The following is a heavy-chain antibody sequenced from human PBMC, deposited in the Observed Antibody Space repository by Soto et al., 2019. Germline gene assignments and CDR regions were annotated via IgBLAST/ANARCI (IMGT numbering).Heavy chain of an antibody. CDR1: GFIFTNFW. CDR2: IDTSGSST. V-gene: IGHV3-74*01. J-gene: IGHJ4*02. CDR3: AKDSWYFDL. Sequence: PGGSLRLSCEASGFIFTNFWMHWVRQVPGKGLVWVSRIDTSGSSTCYADSVKGRFTISRDNAKNTVSLQMNSLRAEDTGVYYCAKDSWYFDLWSQGSLVTVSS. D-gene: IGHD6-13*01.